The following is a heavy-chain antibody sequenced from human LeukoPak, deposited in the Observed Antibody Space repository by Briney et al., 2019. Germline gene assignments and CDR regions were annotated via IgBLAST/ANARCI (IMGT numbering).Heavy chain of an antibody. D-gene: IGHD1-26*01. CDR1: GFTVSSNY. V-gene: IGHV3-53*01. CDR2: IYSGGSA. Sequence: EGSLRLSCAASGFTVSSNYMSWVRQAPGKGLEWVSVIYSGGSAYYADCVKGRFTISRDNSKNTLYLQMNSLRAENTAVYYCAREWERDWGQGTLVTVSS. J-gene: IGHJ4*02. CDR3: AREWERD.